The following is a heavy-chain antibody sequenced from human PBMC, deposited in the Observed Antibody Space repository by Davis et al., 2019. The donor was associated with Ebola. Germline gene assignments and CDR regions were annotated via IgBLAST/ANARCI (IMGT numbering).Heavy chain of an antibody. V-gene: IGHV3-30*18. CDR3: SNARYSYGAAYFDN. CDR1: GFTFSNHV. CDR2: ITYDGKNQ. J-gene: IGHJ4*02. D-gene: IGHD5-18*01. Sequence: GGSLRLFCAASGFTFSNHVMNWVRQAPGKGLEWVAFITYDGKNQYYKESVKGRFTISRSNPNKTVSLQMNNLRSDDTAVYYCSNARYSYGAAYFDNWGRGVLVTVAS.